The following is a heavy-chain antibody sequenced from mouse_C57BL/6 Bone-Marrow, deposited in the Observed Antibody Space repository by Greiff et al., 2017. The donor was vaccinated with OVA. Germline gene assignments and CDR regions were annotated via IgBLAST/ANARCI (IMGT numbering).Heavy chain of an antibody. Sequence: EVKLMESGPGLVKPSQSLSLTCSVTGYSITGGYYWNWIRQFPGNKLEWMGYISYDGSNNYNPSLKNRISITRDTSKNQFFLKLNSVTTEDTATYYCAKIYYGKDYWGQGTTLTVSS. D-gene: IGHD2-1*01. CDR1: GYSITGGYY. V-gene: IGHV3-6*01. CDR2: ISYDGSN. CDR3: AKIYYGKDY. J-gene: IGHJ2*01.